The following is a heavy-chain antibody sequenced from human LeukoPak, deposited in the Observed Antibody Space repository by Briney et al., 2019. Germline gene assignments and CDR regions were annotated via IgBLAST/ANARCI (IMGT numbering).Heavy chain of an antibody. CDR1: GYTFTGYY. V-gene: IGHV1-2*02. J-gene: IGHJ4*02. CDR2: TNPNSGGT. CDR3: ARFGVVPAARAWLDY. D-gene: IGHD2-2*01. Sequence: ASVKVSCKASGYTFTGYYMHWVRQAPGQGLEWMGWTNPNSGGTNYAQKFQGRVTMTRDTSISTAYMELSRLRSDDTAVYYCARFGVVPAARAWLDYWGQGTLVTVSS.